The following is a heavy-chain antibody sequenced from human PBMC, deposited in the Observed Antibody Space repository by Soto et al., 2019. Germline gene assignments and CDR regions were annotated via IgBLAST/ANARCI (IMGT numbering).Heavy chain of an antibody. CDR3: ARLSSVTQPFDY. V-gene: IGHV5-51*03. D-gene: IGHD4-17*01. Sequence: EVQLVQSGAEVKKPGESLKISCKGSGYSFTRSWIGWVRQMPGKGLEWMGIIYPGDSDIRYSPSSQGQVTISADKSITTAYLQWSSLKASDTAMYYCARLSSVTQPFDYWGQGTLVTVSS. J-gene: IGHJ4*02. CDR1: GYSFTRSW. CDR2: IYPGDSDI.